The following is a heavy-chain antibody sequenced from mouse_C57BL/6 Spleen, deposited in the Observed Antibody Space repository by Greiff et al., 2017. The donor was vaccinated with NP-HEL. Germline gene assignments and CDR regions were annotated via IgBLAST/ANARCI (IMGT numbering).Heavy chain of an antibody. V-gene: IGHV5-17*01. CDR1: GFTFSDYG. D-gene: IGHD1-1*01. J-gene: IGHJ2*01. CDR3: ARSFLVFITTVGFDY. CDR2: ISSGSSTI. Sequence: EVMLVESGGGLVKPGGSLKLSCAASGFTFSDYGMHWVRQAPEKGLEWVAYISSGSSTIYYADTVKGRFTISRDNAKNTLFLQMTSLRSEDTAMYYCARSFLVFITTVGFDYWGQGTTLTVSS.